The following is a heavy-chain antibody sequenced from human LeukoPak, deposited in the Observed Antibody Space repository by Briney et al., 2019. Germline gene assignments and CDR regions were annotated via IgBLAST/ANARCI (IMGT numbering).Heavy chain of an antibody. V-gene: IGHV5-51*01. CDR2: IYPGDSDT. CDR3: ARRGYCSGGSCSAEYFQY. Sequence: GESLKISCKGSGYSFTNYWIGWVRQMPGKGLEWMGIIYPGDSDTRYSPSFQGQVTISADKSIDPASLQWSSLKALDTAIYYCARRGYCSGGSCSAEYFQYWGQGTLVSVSS. D-gene: IGHD2-15*01. CDR1: GYSFTNYW. J-gene: IGHJ1*01.